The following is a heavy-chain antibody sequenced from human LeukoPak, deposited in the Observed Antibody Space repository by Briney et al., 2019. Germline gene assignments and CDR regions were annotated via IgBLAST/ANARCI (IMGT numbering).Heavy chain of an antibody. CDR2: LSGSGGGT. J-gene: IGHJ4*02. D-gene: IGHD6-19*01. CDR3: AKAIAVAGTGSFDY. CDR1: GITLSNYG. V-gene: IGHV3-23*01. Sequence: GGSLRLSCAVSGITLSNYGMSWVRQAPGKGLEWVAGLSGSGGGTNYADSVQGRFTISRDNPKNTLYLQMNSLRAEDTAVYYCAKAIAVAGTGSFDYWGQGTLVTVSS.